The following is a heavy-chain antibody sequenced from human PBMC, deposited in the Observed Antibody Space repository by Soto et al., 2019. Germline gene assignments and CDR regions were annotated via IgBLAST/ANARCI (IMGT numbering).Heavy chain of an antibody. CDR1: GGTFSSSA. Sequence: QVQLVQSGAEVKKPGSSVKGSCKASGGTFSSSAFRWVRRAPGQGLEWMGGIMPIFRTADYAQKFQGRVTITADESTSTAYMELSSLRFEDTGVYYCAGDKDRQQLGGNYYYIMDVWGQGTTVTVSS. J-gene: IGHJ6*02. CDR3: AGDKDRQQLGGNYYYIMDV. D-gene: IGHD3-3*02. CDR2: IMPIFRTA. V-gene: IGHV1-69*12.